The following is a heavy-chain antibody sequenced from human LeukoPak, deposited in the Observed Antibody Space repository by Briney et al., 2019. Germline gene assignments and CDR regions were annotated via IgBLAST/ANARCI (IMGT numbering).Heavy chain of an antibody. CDR1: GGSLSGYY. D-gene: IGHD4-17*01. Sequence: SETLSRTCAVYGGSLSGYYWSWIRQPPGKGLEWIGEINHSGSTNYNPSLKSRVTISVDTSKNQFSLKLSSVTAADTAVYYCARGTMTTVTYYFDYWGQGTLVTVSS. V-gene: IGHV4-34*01. CDR2: INHSGST. CDR3: ARGTMTTVTYYFDY. J-gene: IGHJ4*02.